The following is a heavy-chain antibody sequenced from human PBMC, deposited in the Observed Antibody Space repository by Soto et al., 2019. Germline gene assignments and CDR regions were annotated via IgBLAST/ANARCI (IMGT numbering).Heavy chain of an antibody. CDR2: IYYSGST. CDR3: AREYTIAARPYHFDY. V-gene: IGHV4-59*01. J-gene: IGHJ4*02. D-gene: IGHD6-6*01. CDR1: GGSISSYY. Sequence: SETLSLTCTVSGGSISSYYWSWIRQPPGKGLEWIGYIYYSGSTNYNPSLKSRVTISVDTSKNQFSLKLSSVTAADTAVYYCAREYTIAARPYHFDYWGQGTLVTGSS.